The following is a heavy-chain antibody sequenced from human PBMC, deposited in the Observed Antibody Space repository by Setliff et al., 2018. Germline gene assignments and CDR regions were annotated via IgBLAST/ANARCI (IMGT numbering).Heavy chain of an antibody. V-gene: IGHV1-46*01. D-gene: IGHD6-19*01. CDR2: INPSGGLT. CDR1: GYTLTNYY. Sequence: VASVKVSCKASGYTLTNYYMHWVRQAPGQGLEWMGIINPSGGLTRYAQKFQGKVTMTRDTSTSTVYMEVSSLRSEDTAVYYCLLPCTSGWHNWADPWGQGTLVTVSS. J-gene: IGHJ5*02. CDR3: LLPCTSGWHNWADP.